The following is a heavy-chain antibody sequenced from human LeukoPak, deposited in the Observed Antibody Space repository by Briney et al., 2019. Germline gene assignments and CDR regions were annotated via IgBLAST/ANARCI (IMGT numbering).Heavy chain of an antibody. D-gene: IGHD3-10*01. J-gene: IGHJ4*02. CDR1: GFTFSSYG. V-gene: IGHV3-30*18. CDR2: ISYGGSNK. Sequence: GGSLRLSCAASGFTFSSYGMHWVRQAPGKGLEWVAVISYGGSNKYYADSVKGRFTISRDNSKNTLYLQMNSLRAEDTAVYYCAKGARRSGSYYNAEVGYFDYWGQGTLVTVSS. CDR3: AKGARRSGSYYNAEVGYFDY.